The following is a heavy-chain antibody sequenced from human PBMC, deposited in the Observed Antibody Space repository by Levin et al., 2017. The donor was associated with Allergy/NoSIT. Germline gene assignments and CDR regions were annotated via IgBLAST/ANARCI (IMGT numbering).Heavy chain of an antibody. Sequence: PSETLSLTCTVSGGSISSSSYYWGWIRQPPGKGLEWIGSIYYSGSTYYNPSLKSRVTISVDTSKNQFSLKLSSVTAADTAVYYCARGLGYCSSTSCSPDWYFDLWGRGTLVTVSS. D-gene: IGHD2-2*01. CDR1: GGSISSSSYY. J-gene: IGHJ2*01. CDR2: IYYSGST. CDR3: ARGLGYCSSTSCSPDWYFDL. V-gene: IGHV4-39*07.